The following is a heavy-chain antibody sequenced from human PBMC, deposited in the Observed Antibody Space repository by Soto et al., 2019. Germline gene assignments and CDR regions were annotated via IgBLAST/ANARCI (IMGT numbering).Heavy chain of an antibody. V-gene: IGHV2-5*02. CDR3: AHLQVVWLGSPDYNWFDP. J-gene: IGHJ5*02. D-gene: IGHD6-19*01. Sequence: QITLKESGPTLVKPTQTLTLTCTFSGFSLSTSGVGVGWIRQPPGKALEWLALIYWDDDKRYSPSLKSRLTIPKDTSKNQVVLTMTNMDPVDTATYYCAHLQVVWLGSPDYNWFDPWGQGTLVTVSS. CDR2: IYWDDDK. CDR1: GFSLSTSGVG.